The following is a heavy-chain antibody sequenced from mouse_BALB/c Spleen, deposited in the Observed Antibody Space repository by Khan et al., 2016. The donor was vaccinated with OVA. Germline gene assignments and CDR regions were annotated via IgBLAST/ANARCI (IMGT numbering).Heavy chain of an antibody. J-gene: IGHJ4*01. D-gene: IGHD2-14*01. CDR2: IWGGGST. CDR1: GFSLSRYS. Sequence: VKLLESGPGLVAPSQSLSITCTVSGFSLSRYSIHWVRQPPGKGLEWLGMIWGGGSTDYNSTLKSRLSIGKDNSKSHVFLKMNSLQTDDTAMYYCARAYYRYDGYYAMDYWGQGTSVTVSS. CDR3: ARAYYRYDGYYAMDY. V-gene: IGHV2-6-4*01.